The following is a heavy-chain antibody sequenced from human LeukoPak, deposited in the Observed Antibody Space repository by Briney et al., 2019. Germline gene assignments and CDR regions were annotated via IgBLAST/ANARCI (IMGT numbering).Heavy chain of an antibody. V-gene: IGHV4-39*07. Sequence: MTSQTLSLTCTVSGGSISSSSYYWGWIRQPPGKGLEWIGSIYYSGSTYYNPSLKSRVTISVDTSKNQFSLKLSSVTAADTAVYYCARSMTTVTHPDYWGQGTLVTVSS. J-gene: IGHJ4*02. CDR1: GGSISSSSYY. D-gene: IGHD4-17*01. CDR2: IYYSGST. CDR3: ARSMTTVTHPDY.